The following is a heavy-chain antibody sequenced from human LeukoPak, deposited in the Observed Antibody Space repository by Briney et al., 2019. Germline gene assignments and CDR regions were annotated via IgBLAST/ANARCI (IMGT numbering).Heavy chain of an antibody. V-gene: IGHV3-7*01. D-gene: IGHD2-15*01. CDR1: GFTFSNYW. Sequence: GGSLRLSCAASGFTFSNYWMSWVRQAPGKGLEWVANINQDGSEKYSVDSVTGRFTISRDNPKNSLYLQMNNLRGEDTAIYYCARDKEYCSGGSCYFGSSFDFWGQGTLVSVSS. CDR2: INQDGSEK. CDR3: ARDKEYCSGGSCYFGSSFDF. J-gene: IGHJ4*02.